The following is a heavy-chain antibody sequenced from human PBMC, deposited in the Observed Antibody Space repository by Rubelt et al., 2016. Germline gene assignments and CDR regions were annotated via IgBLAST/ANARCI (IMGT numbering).Heavy chain of an antibody. J-gene: IGHJ4*02. CDR2: LTGRGGST. D-gene: IGHD6-13*01. V-gene: IGHV3-23*04. Sequence: EVQLVESGGGLVQPGGSLRLSCAASGFTFSNYAMSWVRQAPGKGLEWVSALTGRGGSTYYTNSVKGRFTISRDNSKHTLYLQMNSLSAEDTAVYYCAKGEGSWYDSPDYWGQGTLVTVSS. CDR1: GFTFSNYA. CDR3: AKGEGSWYDSPDY.